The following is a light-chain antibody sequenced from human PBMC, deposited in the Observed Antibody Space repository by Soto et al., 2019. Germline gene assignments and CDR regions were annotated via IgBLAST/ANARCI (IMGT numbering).Light chain of an antibody. Sequence: QSVVTQPPPVSGAPGQRVTISCTGSSSNIGSTYDVQWYQQLPGTAPQLLIHGNTDRPSGVPDRFSGSKSGTSASLAITGLQADDEADYYCQSYDDSLSVHYVFGTGTKVTVL. V-gene: IGLV1-40*01. CDR3: QSYDDSLSVHYV. J-gene: IGLJ1*01. CDR1: SSNIGSTYD. CDR2: GNT.